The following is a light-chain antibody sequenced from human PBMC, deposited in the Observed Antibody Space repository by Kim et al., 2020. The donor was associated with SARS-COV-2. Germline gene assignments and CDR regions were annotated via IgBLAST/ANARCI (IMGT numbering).Light chain of an antibody. Sequence: GQSITISCTGTSSDVGGYNYVSWYQQHPGKAPKLVIYEVSKRPSGVSDRFSGSKSGNTASLTISGLQAEDEADYYCSSYAGSSTHVFGGGTKLTVL. V-gene: IGLV2-14*01. J-gene: IGLJ2*01. CDR3: SSYAGSSTHV. CDR1: SSDVGGYNY. CDR2: EVS.